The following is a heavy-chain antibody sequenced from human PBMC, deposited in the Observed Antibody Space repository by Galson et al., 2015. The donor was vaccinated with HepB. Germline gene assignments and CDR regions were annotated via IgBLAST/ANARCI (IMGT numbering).Heavy chain of an antibody. CDR3: ARELGYSGLGGYYYYYGMDV. Sequence: QSGAEVKKPGESLKISCKGSGYSFTSYWIGWVRQMPGKGLEWMGIIYPGDSDTRYSPSFQGQVTISADKSISTAYLQWSSLKASDTAMYYCARELGYSGLGGYYYYYGMDVWGQGTTVTVSS. V-gene: IGHV5-51*01. D-gene: IGHD3-10*01. J-gene: IGHJ6*02. CDR1: GYSFTSYW. CDR2: IYPGDSDT.